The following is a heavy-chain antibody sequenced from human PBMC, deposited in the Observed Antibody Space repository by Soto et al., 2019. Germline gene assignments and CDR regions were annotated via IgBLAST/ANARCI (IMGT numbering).Heavy chain of an antibody. V-gene: IGHV1-3*01. CDR3: ARAVLISPTPYSSSWYPPASGKDKKNWFDP. CDR1: GYTFTSYA. Sequence: ASVKVSCKASGYTFTSYAMHWVRQAPGQRLEWMGWINAGNGNTKYSQKFQGRVTITRDTSASTAYMELSSLRSEDTAVYYCARAVLISPTPYSSSWYPPASGKDKKNWFDPWGQGTLVTVSS. J-gene: IGHJ5*02. CDR2: INAGNGNT. D-gene: IGHD6-13*01.